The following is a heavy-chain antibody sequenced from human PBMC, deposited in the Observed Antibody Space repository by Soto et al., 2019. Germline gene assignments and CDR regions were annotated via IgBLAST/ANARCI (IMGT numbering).Heavy chain of an antibody. CDR2: IIPIFGTV. CDR1: GGTFSSYA. Sequence: QVQLVQSGAEVKKPGSSVKVSCKASGGTFSSYAISWVRQAPGQGLEWMGGIIPIFGTVNYAQKFQGRVTITADDSTSTAYMELSSLRSDDTAVYYWASMVAAKWYFDYWGQGPLVTVSS. D-gene: IGHD5-12*01. CDR3: ASMVAAKWYFDY. V-gene: IGHV1-69*01. J-gene: IGHJ4*02.